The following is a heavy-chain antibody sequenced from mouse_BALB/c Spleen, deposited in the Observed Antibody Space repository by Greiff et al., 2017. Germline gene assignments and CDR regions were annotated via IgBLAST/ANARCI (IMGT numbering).Heavy chain of an antibody. CDR3: ARLRRSDVAMDY. Sequence: QVQLQQSGAELVRPGTSVKVSCKASGYAFTNYLIEWVKQRPGQGLEWIGVINPGSGGTNYNEKFKGKATLTADKSSSTAYMQLSSLTSDDSAVYFCARLRRSDVAMDYWGQGTSVTVSS. CDR1: GYAFTNYL. CDR2: INPGSGGT. V-gene: IGHV1-54*03. J-gene: IGHJ4*01.